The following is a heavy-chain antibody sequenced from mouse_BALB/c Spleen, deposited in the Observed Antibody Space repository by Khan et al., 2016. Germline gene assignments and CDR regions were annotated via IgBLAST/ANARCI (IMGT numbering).Heavy chain of an antibody. Sequence: QVQLQQPGAELARPGASVKLSCKASGYTFTSYWMQWVKQRPGQGLEWIGAIYPGDGDTRYTQKFKGKATLTADKSSSTAYMQLSSLASEDSAVYYCARGNSYYDSDYWGQGTTLTVSS. J-gene: IGHJ2*01. CDR2: IYPGDGDT. CDR3: ARGNSYYDSDY. CDR1: GYTFTSYW. V-gene: IGHV1-87*01. D-gene: IGHD2-4*01.